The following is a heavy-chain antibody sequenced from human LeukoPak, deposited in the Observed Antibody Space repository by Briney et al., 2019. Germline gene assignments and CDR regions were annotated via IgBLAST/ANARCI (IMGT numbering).Heavy chain of an antibody. CDR2: INQDGSEK. CDR1: GFTFPNYW. D-gene: IGHD4-11*01. J-gene: IGHJ4*02. CDR3: ARGGHTSSYFRDD. Sequence: GGSLRLSCEASGFTFPNYWMTWVRQAPGKGLEWVANINQDGSEKYYVDSVKGRFTISRDNAQSSLYLQADSLRADDTAVYYCARGGHTSSYFRDDWGQGTPVIVSS. V-gene: IGHV3-7*01.